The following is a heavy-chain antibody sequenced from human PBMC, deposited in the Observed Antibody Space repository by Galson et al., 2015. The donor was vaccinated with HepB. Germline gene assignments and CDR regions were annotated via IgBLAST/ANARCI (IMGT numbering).Heavy chain of an antibody. CDR3: ARESVAGSGSYYNDYYGMDV. CDR1: GYTFSNYA. CDR2: IIPIFGTA. Sequence: SVKVSCKASGYTFSNYAISWVRQAPGQGLEWMGGIIPIFGTANYAQKFQGRVTITADESTSTAYMELSSLRSEDTAVYYCARESVAGSGSYYNDYYGMDVWGQGTTVTVSS. D-gene: IGHD3-10*01. J-gene: IGHJ6*02. V-gene: IGHV1-69*13.